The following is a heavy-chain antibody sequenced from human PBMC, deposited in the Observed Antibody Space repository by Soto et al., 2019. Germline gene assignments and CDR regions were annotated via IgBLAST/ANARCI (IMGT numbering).Heavy chain of an antibody. CDR3: ARGVAVYASPFDY. CDR2: INHSGST. CDR1: GGSFSGYY. Sequence: QVQLQQWGAGLLKPSETLSLTCAVYGGSFSGYYWSWIRQPPGKGLEWIGEINHSGSTNYNPSLKSRVTLSVDTSKNQFSLKLSSVTAADTAVYYCARGVAVYASPFDYWGQGTLVTVSS. J-gene: IGHJ4*02. V-gene: IGHV4-34*01. D-gene: IGHD2-8*01.